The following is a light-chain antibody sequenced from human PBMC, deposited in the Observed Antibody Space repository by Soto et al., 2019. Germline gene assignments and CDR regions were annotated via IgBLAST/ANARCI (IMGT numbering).Light chain of an antibody. Sequence: DIQMTHSPSSLSASVGDRVTIACQASQDIGDYLNWYQWKPGTAPKLLIYDASNLEIGVPSRFSGSGSGTHFSLTISKLQPEDFATYYCQMYDDVPPVITFGQGTRLEIK. V-gene: IGKV1-33*01. CDR3: QMYDDVPPVIT. CDR2: DAS. J-gene: IGKJ5*01. CDR1: QDIGDY.